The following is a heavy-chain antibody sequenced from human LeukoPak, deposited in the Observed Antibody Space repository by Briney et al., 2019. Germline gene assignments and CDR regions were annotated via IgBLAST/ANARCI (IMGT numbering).Heavy chain of an antibody. CDR3: GRSKSYFYGMDV. Sequence: KTSETLSLTCTVSGGSISSSSYSWGWIRQPPGKGLEWIGTIYYSGNTYYNPSLKSRITISVDTSKNQFSLKLSPVTAADTAVYYCGRSKSYFYGMDVWGQGTTVTVSS. J-gene: IGHJ6*02. CDR2: IYYSGNT. CDR1: GGSISSSSYS. V-gene: IGHV4-39*01.